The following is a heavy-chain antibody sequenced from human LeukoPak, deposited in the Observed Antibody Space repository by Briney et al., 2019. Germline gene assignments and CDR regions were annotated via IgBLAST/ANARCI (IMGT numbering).Heavy chain of an antibody. CDR2: IRKKGYGETT. Sequence: PGRSLRPSCTASGFSFGDDAWSWFRQAPGRGLEFVSFIRKKGYGETTDYAASVRGRFTISRDDAKSTAYLQMNSLEIEDTALYYCSRGLHDYGDSNYYFDQWGRGTQVTVSS. D-gene: IGHD4-17*01. CDR3: SRGLHDYGDSNYYFDQ. V-gene: IGHV3-49*03. J-gene: IGHJ4*02. CDR1: GFSFGDDA.